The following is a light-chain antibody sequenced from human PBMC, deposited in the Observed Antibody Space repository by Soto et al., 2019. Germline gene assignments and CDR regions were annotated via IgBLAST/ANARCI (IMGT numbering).Light chain of an antibody. V-gene: IGLV1-40*01. J-gene: IGLJ2*01. CDR2: GNS. Sequence: QAVLTQPPSVSGAPGQRVTISCTGSSSNIGAGYDVHWYQQLPGTAPILLIYGNSNRPSGVPDRFSGSKSGTSASLAITGLQAEDEADYYCQSYDSSRSGVVFGGGTKLTVL. CDR1: SSNIGAGYD. CDR3: QSYDSSRSGVV.